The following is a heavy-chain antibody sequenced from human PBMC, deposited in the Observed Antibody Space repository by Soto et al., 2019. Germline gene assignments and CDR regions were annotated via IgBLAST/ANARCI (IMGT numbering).Heavy chain of an antibody. J-gene: IGHJ6*02. V-gene: IGHV3-9*01. Sequence: EVQLVESGGGLVQPGRSLRLSCAASGFTFDDYAMHWVRQAPGKGLEWVSGISWNSGSIGYADSVKGRFTISRDNAKNSLHLQMNSLRAEDTALYYCAKDIVGIAVADQWGYGMDVWRQGTTVTVSS. CDR2: ISWNSGSI. CDR3: AKDIVGIAVADQWGYGMDV. D-gene: IGHD6-19*01. CDR1: GFTFDDYA.